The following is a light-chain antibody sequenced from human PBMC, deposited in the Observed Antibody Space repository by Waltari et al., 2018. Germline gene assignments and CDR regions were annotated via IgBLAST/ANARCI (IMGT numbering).Light chain of an antibody. V-gene: IGKV3-15*01. Sequence: VVMTQSPGPLSVSPGERATLSCRASQTVSSNLAWYQQKPGQAPRLLIYDASPRATGIPARFSGSGSGTEFTLTISSLQSEDFAVYYCQHYLNWPSTFGQGTRLEI. CDR3: QHYLNWPST. CDR1: QTVSSN. J-gene: IGKJ5*01. CDR2: DAS.